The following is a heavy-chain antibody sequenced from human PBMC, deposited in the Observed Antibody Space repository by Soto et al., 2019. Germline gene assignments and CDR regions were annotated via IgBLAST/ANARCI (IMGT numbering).Heavy chain of an antibody. CDR1: GFTFSSYG. J-gene: IGHJ4*02. D-gene: IGHD3-16*02. CDR3: ARDRLPFGGVIVDY. CDR2: IWYDGSNK. Sequence: GGSLRLSCAASGFTFSSYGMHWVRQAPGKGLEWVAVIWYDGSNKYYADSVKGRFTISRDNSKNTLYLQMNSLRAEDTAVYYCARDRLPFGGVIVDYWGQGTLVTVSS. V-gene: IGHV3-33*01.